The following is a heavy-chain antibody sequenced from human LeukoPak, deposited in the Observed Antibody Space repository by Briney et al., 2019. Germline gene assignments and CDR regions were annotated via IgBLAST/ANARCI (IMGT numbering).Heavy chain of an antibody. CDR3: AKAALALLFSNSNYDY. D-gene: IGHD4-11*01. CDR1: GFTFSSYA. V-gene: IGHV3-30-3*01. CDR2: ISYDGSNK. Sequence: GGSLRLSCAASGFTFSSYAMHWVRQAPGKGLEWVAVISYDGSNKYYADSVKGRFTISRDNSKNTLYLQMNSLRAEDTAVYYCAKAALALLFSNSNYDYWGQGTLVTVSP. J-gene: IGHJ4*02.